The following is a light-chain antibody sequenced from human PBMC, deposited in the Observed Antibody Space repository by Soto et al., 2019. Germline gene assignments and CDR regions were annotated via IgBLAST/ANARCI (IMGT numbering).Light chain of an antibody. Sequence: EIEMTQSPGTLSVSPGDRATLSCRASQSVSSYLAWYQQKPGQAPMLLIYGASTMDTGIPARFSGSGSGTEFILTSSSLPAEDFAVYYCQQYNNCPRTFGQGTKVEIK. CDR3: QQYNNCPRT. CDR1: QSVSSY. CDR2: GAS. J-gene: IGKJ1*01. V-gene: IGKV3-15*01.